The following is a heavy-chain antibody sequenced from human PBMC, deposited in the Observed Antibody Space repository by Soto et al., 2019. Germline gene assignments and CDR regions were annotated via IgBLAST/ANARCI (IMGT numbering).Heavy chain of an antibody. J-gene: IGHJ4*02. CDR2: VSHSGNT. CDR1: GGSFTGHF. CDR3: ARAKFESTGWHQFDI. D-gene: IGHD7-27*01. Sequence: SETLSLTCTVSGGSFTGHFWSWVRQPPGKGLEWIGEVSHSGNTKYYPSLRSRVTLSVDSSKNQISLALTSVTAADTAVYYCARAKFESTGWHQFDIWGQGTRVTVSS. V-gene: IGHV4-34*01.